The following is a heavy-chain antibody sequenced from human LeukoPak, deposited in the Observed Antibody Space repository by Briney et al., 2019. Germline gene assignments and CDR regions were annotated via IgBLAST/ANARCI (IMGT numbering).Heavy chain of an antibody. J-gene: IGHJ4*02. CDR1: GGSISSYY. CDR2: IYTSGST. V-gene: IGHV4-4*07. Sequence: PSETLSLTCTVSGGSISSYYWSWIRQPAGKGLEXXXRIYTSGSTNYNPSLKSRVTMSVDTSKNQFSLKLSSVTAADTAVYYCAREGRSYYNVFLDYWGQGTLVTVSS. D-gene: IGHD3-10*01. CDR3: AREGRSYYNVFLDY.